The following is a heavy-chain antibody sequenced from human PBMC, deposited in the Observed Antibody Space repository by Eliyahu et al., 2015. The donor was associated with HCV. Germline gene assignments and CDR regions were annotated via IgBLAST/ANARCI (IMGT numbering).Heavy chain of an antibody. V-gene: IGHV4-34*01. CDR1: GGPFDGYY. J-gene: IGHJ4*02. CDR2: INHSGST. Sequence: QGQLQQWGAGLLKPSETLSLXCAVYGGPFDGYYWGWXRQPPGKGLEWIGEINHSGSTSYNPSLKSRVTISVDASKNQFSLTLYSVTAADTAVYYXGRYEYGRWGQGTLVTVSS. CDR3: GRYEYGR. D-gene: IGHD2/OR15-2a*01.